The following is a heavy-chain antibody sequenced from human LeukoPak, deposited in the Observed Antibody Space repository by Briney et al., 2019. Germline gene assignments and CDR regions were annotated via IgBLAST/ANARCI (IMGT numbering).Heavy chain of an antibody. D-gene: IGHD5-12*01. V-gene: IGHV3-21*01. Sequence: KTGGSLRLSCAASGFTFSSYSMSWVRQAPGKGLEWVSSISTSSSYIYYADSVKGRFTISRDNAKNSLYLQMNSLRAEDTAVYYCGRVKEASAFDIWGQGTMVTVSS. CDR2: ISTSSSYI. CDR1: GFTFSSYS. CDR3: GRVKEASAFDI. J-gene: IGHJ3*02.